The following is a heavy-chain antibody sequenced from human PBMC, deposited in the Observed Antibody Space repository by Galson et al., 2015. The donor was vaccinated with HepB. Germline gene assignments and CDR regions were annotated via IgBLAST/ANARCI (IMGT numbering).Heavy chain of an antibody. V-gene: IGHV3-30-3*01. CDR1: GFPFSSYA. J-gene: IGHJ3*02. Sequence: SLRLSCAASGFPFSSYAMHWVRQAPGKGLEWVAVISYDRSNKYYTDSVKGRFTISRDNSKNTLYLQMNSLRAEDTAVYYCATAACSSYAFDIWGQGTMVTVSS. CDR2: ISYDRSNK. CDR3: ATAACSSYAFDI. D-gene: IGHD6-6*01.